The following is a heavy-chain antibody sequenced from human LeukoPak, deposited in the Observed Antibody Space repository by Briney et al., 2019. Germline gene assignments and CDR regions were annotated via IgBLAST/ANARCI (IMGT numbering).Heavy chain of an antibody. CDR1: GDTFTKYY. CDR2: INPNGGTT. V-gene: IGHV1-46*01. CDR3: ARGSYYYMDV. Sequence: ASVKVSCKASGDTFTKYYMHWVRQAPGQGLEWMGIINPNGGTTSYAQRLQGRLTLTRDTSTSTFYMELSTLKSEDTAVYYCARGSYYYMDVWVKGATVTISS. J-gene: IGHJ6*03.